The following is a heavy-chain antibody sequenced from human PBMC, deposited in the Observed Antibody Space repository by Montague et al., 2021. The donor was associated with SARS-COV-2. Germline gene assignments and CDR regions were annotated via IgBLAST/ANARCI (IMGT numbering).Heavy chain of an antibody. D-gene: IGHD3-3*01. V-gene: IGHV4-59*01. Sequence: SETLSLTCTVSGGSISSYYWSWIRQPPGTGLEWIGYIYYCESTNYNPSLKSRVTISVDTSKNQFSLKLSSVTAADTAVYYCARVPRNYDVWSGFYDAFDIWGQGTMVTVSS. J-gene: IGHJ3*02. CDR2: IYYCEST. CDR3: ARVPRNYDVWSGFYDAFDI. CDR1: GGSISSYY.